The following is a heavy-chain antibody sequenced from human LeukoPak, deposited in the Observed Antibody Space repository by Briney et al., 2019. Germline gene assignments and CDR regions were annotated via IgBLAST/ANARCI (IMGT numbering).Heavy chain of an antibody. D-gene: IGHD1-26*01. Sequence: GGSLRLSCAASGFTFSSYAMRWVRQAPGKGLEWVSAISDSGGSTYYADSVKGRFTISRDNSKNTLYLQTNSLRAEDTAVYYFSKEASRENYYYYGMDVWGKGTTVTVSS. J-gene: IGHJ6*04. CDR1: GFTFSSYA. V-gene: IGHV3-23*01. CDR2: ISDSGGST. CDR3: SKEASRENYYYYGMDV.